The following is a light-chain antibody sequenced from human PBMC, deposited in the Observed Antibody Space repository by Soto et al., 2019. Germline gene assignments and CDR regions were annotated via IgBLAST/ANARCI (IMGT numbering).Light chain of an antibody. CDR2: GAS. Sequence: EILLTQSPGTLSLSPGERATLSCRASQSVSSDYLAWYQQKPGQAPRLLISGASTRATGIPDRFSGSGSGTDFTLSISRLEPEDFSVYYWQQYGNSPPWTFGQGTKVEIK. CDR1: QSVSSDY. J-gene: IGKJ1*01. CDR3: QQYGNSPPWT. V-gene: IGKV3-20*01.